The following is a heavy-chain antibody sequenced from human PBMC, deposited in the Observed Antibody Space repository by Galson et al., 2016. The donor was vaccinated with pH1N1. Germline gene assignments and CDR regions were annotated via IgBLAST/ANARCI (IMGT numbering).Heavy chain of an antibody. Sequence: SLRLSCAASGFTFSSYWMSWIRQAPGKGLKWVANIKEDGSTKYYVDSVKGRFTISRDNAKNSLYLQMNSLRAEDTAVYYCAKKIGSGWGQGTLVTVSS. CDR2: IKEDGSTK. CDR3: AKKIGSG. J-gene: IGHJ4*02. D-gene: IGHD3-22*01. V-gene: IGHV3-7*01. CDR1: GFTFSSYW.